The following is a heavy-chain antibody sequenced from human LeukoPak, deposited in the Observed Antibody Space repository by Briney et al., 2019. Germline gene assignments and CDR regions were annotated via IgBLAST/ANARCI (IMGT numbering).Heavy chain of an antibody. CDR1: GFTFGDYT. D-gene: IGHD1-1*01. V-gene: IGHV3-49*03. CDR3: TRGTGRYVMVES. Sequence: GGSLRLSCTASGFTFGDYTMSWFRQAPGKGLEWVAFIRSRVYGGTTEHAASVEARFTISRDDSKSIAYLQMNSLRTEDTAVYYCTRGTGRYVMVESWGQGTLVTVSS. CDR2: IRSRVYGGTT. J-gene: IGHJ4*02.